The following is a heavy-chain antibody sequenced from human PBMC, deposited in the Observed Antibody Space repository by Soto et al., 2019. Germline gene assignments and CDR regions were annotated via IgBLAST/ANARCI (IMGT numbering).Heavy chain of an antibody. CDR2: INPNSGGT. D-gene: IGHD4-17*01. Sequence: ASVKVSCKASGYTFTGYYMHWVRQAPGQGLEWMGWINPNSGGTNYAQKFQGRVTMTRDTSISTAYMELSRLRSDDTAVYYCARAFYGDYPWLDPWGQGTLVTVSS. V-gene: IGHV1-2*02. J-gene: IGHJ5*02. CDR1: GYTFTGYY. CDR3: ARAFYGDYPWLDP.